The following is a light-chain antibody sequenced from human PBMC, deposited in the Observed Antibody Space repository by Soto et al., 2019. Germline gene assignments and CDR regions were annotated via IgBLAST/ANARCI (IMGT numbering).Light chain of an antibody. V-gene: IGLV2-14*01. CDR1: ISDVGGYNY. J-gene: IGLJ1*01. CDR3: SSYTSSSLYV. CDR2: DVS. Sequence: QSVLTQPASVSGSPGQSITISCTGTISDVGGYNYVSWYQQHPGKAPKLRIYDVSNRPSGVSNRFSGSKSGNTASLTISGLQAEDEADYYCSSYTSSSLYVFGTGTKVTVL.